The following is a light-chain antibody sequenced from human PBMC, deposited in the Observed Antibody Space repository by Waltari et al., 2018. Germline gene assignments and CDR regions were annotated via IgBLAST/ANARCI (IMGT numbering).Light chain of an antibody. J-gene: IGLJ3*02. CDR1: RSNIGSNY. CDR2: RNK. Sequence: QSVLTQPPSASGTPGQRVTISCSGSRSNIGSNYVYWYQQLPGTAPKLLIYRNKQRPSGVPDRLSGSKSGTSASLAISGLRSEDEADYYCAAWDDSLSGRVFGGGTKVTVL. V-gene: IGLV1-47*01. CDR3: AAWDDSLSGRV.